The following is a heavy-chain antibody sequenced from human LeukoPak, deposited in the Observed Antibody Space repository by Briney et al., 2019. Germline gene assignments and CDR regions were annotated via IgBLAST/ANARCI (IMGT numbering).Heavy chain of an antibody. CDR3: AKDVVVTAHRALDY. V-gene: IGHV3-23*01. CDR1: GFTFSDYY. D-gene: IGHD2-21*02. CDR2: ISGSGGTT. Sequence: GGSLRLSCAASGFTFSDYYMSWIRQAPGKGLEWVSAISGSGGTTYYADSVKGRFTISRDNSKNTLYLQMNSLRAEDTAVYYCAKDVVVTAHRALDYWGQGTLVTVSS. J-gene: IGHJ4*02.